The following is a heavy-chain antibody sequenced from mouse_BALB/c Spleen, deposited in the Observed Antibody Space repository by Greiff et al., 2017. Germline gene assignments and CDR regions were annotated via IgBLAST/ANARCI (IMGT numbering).Heavy chain of an antibody. CDR1: GYSFTGYN. D-gene: IGHD2-4*01. Sequence: VQLQQSGPELGKPGASVKISCKASGYSFTGYNMYWVKQSHRKSLEWIGYIDPYNGGTSYNQKSKGKATLTVDKSSSTAYMHLNSLTSEDSAIYYCARSSTMITTSFAYWGQGTLVTVSA. J-gene: IGHJ3*01. CDR2: IDPYNGGT. CDR3: ARSSTMITTSFAY. V-gene: IGHV1S135*01.